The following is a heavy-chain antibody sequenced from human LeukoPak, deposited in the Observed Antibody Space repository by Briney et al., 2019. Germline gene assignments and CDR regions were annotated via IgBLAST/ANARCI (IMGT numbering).Heavy chain of an antibody. CDR1: GGSISNFY. CDR2: IYTSGST. V-gene: IGHV4-4*07. J-gene: IGHJ5*02. CDR3: AKYIHRYCSGGSCYSYWFDP. Sequence: SETLSLTCTVSGGSISNFYWSWIRQPAGKGLEWIGRIYTSGSTNYNPSLKSRVTMSIDTSKSQFSLKLSSVTAADTAVYYCAKYIHRYCSGGSCYSYWFDPWGQGTLVTVSS. D-gene: IGHD2-15*01.